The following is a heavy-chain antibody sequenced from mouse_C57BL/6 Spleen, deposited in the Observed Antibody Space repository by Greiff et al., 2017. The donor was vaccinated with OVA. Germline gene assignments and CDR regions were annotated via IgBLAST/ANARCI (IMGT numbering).Heavy chain of an antibody. D-gene: IGHD2-3*01. CDR3: ARDDGYWFAY. J-gene: IGHJ3*01. CDR1: GFNIKNPY. Sequence: VQLKESVAELVRPGASVKLSCTASGFNIKNPYMHWVKQRPEQGLELIGRIDPENGNTKYAPKFQGKATITADPSSNTAYLQRSSLTSEDTAIYYCARDDGYWFAYWGQGTLVTVSA. V-gene: IGHV14-3*01. CDR2: IDPENGNT.